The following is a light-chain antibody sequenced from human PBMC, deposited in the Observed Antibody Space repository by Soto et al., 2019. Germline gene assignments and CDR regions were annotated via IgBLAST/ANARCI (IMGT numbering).Light chain of an antibody. CDR2: KAS. J-gene: IGKJ2*01. CDR3: QQYYSYSPYT. Sequence: DIQMTQFPPTLSASIGDRVTITCRASQTLSSSLAWYQQKQGKAPKLLIYKASTLETGVPSRFSGSGSGTEFTLTISSLLHADFATYYCQQYYSYSPYTFGQGTRLEIK. V-gene: IGKV1-5*03. CDR1: QTLSSS.